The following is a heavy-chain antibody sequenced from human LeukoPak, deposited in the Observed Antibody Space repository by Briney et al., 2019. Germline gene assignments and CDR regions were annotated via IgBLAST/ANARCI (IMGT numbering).Heavy chain of an antibody. CDR2: VYPGDSNT. CDR1: GHIFNTYW. CDR3: ARRSAANAFDI. V-gene: IGHV5-51*01. Sequence: GESLKISCKGYGHIFNTYWIGWVRQMPGKGLEWMGIVYPGDSNTRYSPSVQGQVTISADKSITTAYLQWSSLKASDTAMYFCARRSAANAFDIWGQGTMVTVSS. J-gene: IGHJ3*02. D-gene: IGHD6-13*01.